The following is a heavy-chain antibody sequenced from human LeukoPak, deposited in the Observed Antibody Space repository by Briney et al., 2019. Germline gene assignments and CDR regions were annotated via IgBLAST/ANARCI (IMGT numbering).Heavy chain of an antibody. J-gene: IGHJ4*02. V-gene: IGHV1-8*03. Sequence: ASVKVSCKASGYTFTSYDINWVRQAPGQGLEWMGWMNPNSGNTGYAQKFQGRVTITRNTSISTAYMELSSLRSEDTAVYYCARGSRNSLFDYWGQGTLVTVSS. CDR3: ARGSRNSLFDY. CDR1: GYTFTSYD. D-gene: IGHD1-14*01. CDR2: MNPNSGNT.